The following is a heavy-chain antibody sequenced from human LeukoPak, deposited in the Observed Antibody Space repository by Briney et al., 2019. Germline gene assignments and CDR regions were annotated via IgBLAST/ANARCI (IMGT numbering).Heavy chain of an antibody. D-gene: IGHD3-10*01. CDR2: ISTSGST. J-gene: IGHJ4*02. Sequence: SETLSLTCTVSGGSISSYYWSWIRQPPGKGLEWIGRISTSGSTNYNPSLKSRVTISVDTSKNQFSLKLSSVTAADTAVYYRARQGGIWFGELLNYFDYWGQGTLITVSS. V-gene: IGHV4-59*08. CDR3: ARQGGIWFGELLNYFDY. CDR1: GGSISSYY.